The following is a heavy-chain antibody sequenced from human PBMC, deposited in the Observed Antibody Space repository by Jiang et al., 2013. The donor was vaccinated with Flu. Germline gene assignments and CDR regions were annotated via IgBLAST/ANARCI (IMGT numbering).Heavy chain of an antibody. D-gene: IGHD5-12*01. Sequence: GKGTGVGWAVCIIWEHILKPSLKSRVTMSVDTSKNQFSLNLSSVTAADTAVYYCARALKYSGFELPYFDLWGQGTLVTVSS. CDR2: CIIWEH. J-gene: IGHJ4*02. V-gene: IGHV4-38-2*02. CDR3: ARALKYSGFELPYFDL.